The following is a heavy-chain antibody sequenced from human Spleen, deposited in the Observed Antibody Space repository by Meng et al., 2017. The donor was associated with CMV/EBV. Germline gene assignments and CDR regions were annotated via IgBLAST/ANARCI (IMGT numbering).Heavy chain of an antibody. CDR3: ARDTHQLLSVASYYYGMDV. Sequence: GGSLRLSCAASGFTFSSYAMSWVRQAPGKGLEWVSAISGSGGSTYYADSVKGRFTISRDNSKNTLYLQMNSLRAEDTAVYYCARDTHQLLSVASYYYGMDVWGQGTTVTVSS. V-gene: IGHV3-23*01. J-gene: IGHJ6*02. CDR2: ISGSGGST. D-gene: IGHD2-2*01. CDR1: GFTFSSYA.